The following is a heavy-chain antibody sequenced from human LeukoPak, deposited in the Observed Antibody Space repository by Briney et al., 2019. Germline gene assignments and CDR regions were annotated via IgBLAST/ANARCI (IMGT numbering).Heavy chain of an antibody. Sequence: GGSLRLSCAASEFTFSSYNMNWVRQAPGKGLEWVSSISSTSKYIYYADSVKGRFTFSRDNAKNSLYLQMNSLRAEDTAVYYCAREPFWSGYYSNLHFDYWGQGTLVTVSS. CDR1: EFTFSSYN. D-gene: IGHD3-3*01. CDR3: AREPFWSGYYSNLHFDY. CDR2: ISSTSKYI. V-gene: IGHV3-21*01. J-gene: IGHJ4*02.